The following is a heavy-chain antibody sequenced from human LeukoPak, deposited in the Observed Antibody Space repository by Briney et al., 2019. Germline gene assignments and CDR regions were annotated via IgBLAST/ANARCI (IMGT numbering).Heavy chain of an antibody. V-gene: IGHV1-18*01. CDR2: ISAYNGNT. J-gene: IGHJ6*02. CDR1: GYTFTSYG. CDR3: ARDRYDFYYYYYGMDV. D-gene: IGHD3-3*01. Sequence: ASVKVSCKASGYTFTSYGISWVRQAPGQGLEWVGWISAYNGNTNYAQKLQGRVTMTTDTSTSTAYMELRSLRSDDTAVYYCARDRYDFYYYYYGMDVWGQGTTVTVSS.